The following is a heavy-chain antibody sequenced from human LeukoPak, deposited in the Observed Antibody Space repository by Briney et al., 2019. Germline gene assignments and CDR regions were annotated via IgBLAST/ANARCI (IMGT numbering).Heavy chain of an antibody. CDR2: MHLDGRT. CDR3: TRIEGGCSTTTCQFDP. Sequence: SETLSLTCTISGASISANEWYNWVRQSPGRRLEWIGEMHLDGRTNYNPSLKSRVSISLDKSNNRFFLTLTSVTAADTAIYYCTRIEGGCSTTTCQFDPWGQGTLVTVSS. V-gene: IGHV4-4*02. CDR1: GASISANEW. J-gene: IGHJ5*02. D-gene: IGHD3-16*01.